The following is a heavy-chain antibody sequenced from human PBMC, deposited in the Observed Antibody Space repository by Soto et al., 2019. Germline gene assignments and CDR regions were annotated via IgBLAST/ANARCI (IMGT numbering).Heavy chain of an antibody. CDR1: VSSLTSGGVG. D-gene: IGHD4-17*01. CDR2: FYWDGDI. V-gene: IGHV2-5*02. J-gene: IGHJ4*02. Sequence: QISLKESGPTLVKPTQTLTLTCSFSVSSLTSGGVGVGWIRQPPGKALEWLALFYWDGDIRYSPSVKSRLTITRDTSKNQVVYTMTDVEPDDTGTYFCAQVTTDLYFDHWGQGTLVTVSS. CDR3: AQVTTDLYFDH.